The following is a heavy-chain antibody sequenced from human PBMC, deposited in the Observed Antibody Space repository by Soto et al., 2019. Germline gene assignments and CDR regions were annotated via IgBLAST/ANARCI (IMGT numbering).Heavy chain of an antibody. V-gene: IGHV1-18*01. CDR2: ISGYNGDT. D-gene: IGHD1-26*01. J-gene: IGHJ6*02. CDR3: AKNGKPPYYYYGLDV. CDR1: GYTFTRYG. Sequence: ASVNVSCKASGYTFTRYGISWVRQAPGQGLEWMGWISGYNGDTNYAQKFQGRVSMTIDTSTTTAYMELRSLTSDDTAVYYCAKNGKPPYYYYGLDVWGQ.